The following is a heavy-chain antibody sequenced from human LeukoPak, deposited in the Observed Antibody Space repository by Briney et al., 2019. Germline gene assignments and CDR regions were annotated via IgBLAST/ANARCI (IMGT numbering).Heavy chain of an antibody. Sequence: GGSLRLSCAASGFTFSNYAMSWVRQAPAKGLEWVSGISWNSGSIGYADSVKGRFTISRDNAKNSLYLQMNSLRAEDTALYYCAKVGRDGYNAYFDYWGQGTLVTVSS. D-gene: IGHD5-24*01. V-gene: IGHV3-9*01. J-gene: IGHJ4*02. CDR2: ISWNSGSI. CDR3: AKVGRDGYNAYFDY. CDR1: GFTFSNYA.